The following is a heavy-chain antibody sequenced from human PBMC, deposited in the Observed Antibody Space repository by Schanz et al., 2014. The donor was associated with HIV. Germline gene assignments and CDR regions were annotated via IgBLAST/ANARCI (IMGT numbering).Heavy chain of an antibody. CDR1: GGSFSDYY. Sequence: QVQLQQWGAGLLKPSATLSLTCAVYGGSFSDYYWNWVRQSPGKGLEWIGEINHSGSSNYNPSLKGRVTISLDTSKKQFPLRLTSVTAADTAVYYCARGTLDLEYYDSSDFYSWYLDHWGQGTLVTVSS. D-gene: IGHD3-22*01. CDR2: INHSGSS. V-gene: IGHV4-34*02. CDR3: ARGTLDLEYYDSSDFYSWYLDH. J-gene: IGHJ4*02.